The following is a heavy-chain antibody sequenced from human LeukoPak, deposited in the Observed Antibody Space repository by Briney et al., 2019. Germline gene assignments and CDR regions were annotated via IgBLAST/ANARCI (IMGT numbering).Heavy chain of an antibody. CDR3: AKDRRSGSEFGDFDY. Sequence: GGSLRLSCAASGFTFDDYAMHWVRQAPGKGLEWVSGISWNSGSIGYADSVKGRFTISRDNAKNSLYLQMNSLRAEDTALYYCAKDRRSGSEFGDFDYWGQGTLVTVSS. J-gene: IGHJ4*02. CDR1: GFTFDDYA. D-gene: IGHD3-10*01. V-gene: IGHV3-9*01. CDR2: ISWNSGSI.